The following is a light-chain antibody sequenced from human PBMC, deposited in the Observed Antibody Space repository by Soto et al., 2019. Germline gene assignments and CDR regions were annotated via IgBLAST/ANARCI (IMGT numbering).Light chain of an antibody. V-gene: IGKV3-15*01. CDR3: QQYGTSEII. CDR1: QNVRTS. J-gene: IGKJ5*01. CDR2: GAS. Sequence: EVVMTQSPATLSVSPGERVTLSCRASQNVRTSFAWYQQKPGQAPRLLIYGASTRATGIPDRFSASGSGTDFTLTISRLEPEDFAVFFCQQYGTSEIIFGQGTRLEIK.